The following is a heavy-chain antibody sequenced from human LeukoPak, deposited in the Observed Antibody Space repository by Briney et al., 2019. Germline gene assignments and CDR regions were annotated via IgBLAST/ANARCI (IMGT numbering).Heavy chain of an antibody. CDR2: INPKSGDT. CDR1: GYTFGCYY. J-gene: IGHJ5*02. CDR3: AKDGYSGRFGP. Sequence: ASVKVSCKGSGYTFGCYYMHWVRQAPGQGLEWMGWINPKSGDTKYAQKFQGRVTMTRDTSISTAYMELSRLRSDDTAVYYCAKDGYSGRFGPWGQGTLVTVSS. D-gene: IGHD1-26*01. V-gene: IGHV1-2*02.